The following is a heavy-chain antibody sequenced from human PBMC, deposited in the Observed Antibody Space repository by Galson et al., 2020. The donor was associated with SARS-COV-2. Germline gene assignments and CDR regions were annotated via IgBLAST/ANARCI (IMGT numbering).Heavy chain of an antibody. CDR1: GFTFSSHA. J-gene: IGHJ5*02. V-gene: IGHV3-23*03. D-gene: IGHD3-3*02. Sequence: GGSLRLSCAASGFTFSSHAISWVRQAPGEGLEWVSSINSGGFNTYYADSVKGRFTISRDNSRNTPLLQMSSLRVEDTAVYYCSRGLAFTRDLWGPGTVVTVSS. CDR3: SRGLAFTRDL. CDR2: INSGGFNT.